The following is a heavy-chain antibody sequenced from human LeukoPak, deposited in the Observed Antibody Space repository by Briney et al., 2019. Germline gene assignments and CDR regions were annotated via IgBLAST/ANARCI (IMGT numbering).Heavy chain of an antibody. CDR1: GGSISSGDYY. D-gene: IGHD5-18*01. V-gene: IGHV4-30-4*01. J-gene: IGHJ4*02. Sequence: PSQTLSLTCTVSGGSISSGDYYWSWIRQPPGKGLEWIGYIYYSGSTYYNPSLKSRVTISVDTSKNQFSPKLSSVTAADTAVYYCAREGRSTAMDYRGTDYWGQGTLVTVSS. CDR2: IYYSGST. CDR3: AREGRSTAMDYRGTDY.